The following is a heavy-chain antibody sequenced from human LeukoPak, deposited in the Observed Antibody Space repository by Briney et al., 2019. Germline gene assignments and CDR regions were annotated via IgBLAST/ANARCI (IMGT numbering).Heavy chain of an antibody. CDR2: INPNSGGT. CDR1: GYTFTGYY. Sequence: ASVKVSCKASGYTFTGYYMHWVRQAPGQGLEWMGWINPNSGGTNYAQKFQGRVTITRNTSISTAYMELSSLRSEDTAVYYCARASSRLRFLEWLLYYFDYWGQGTLVTVSS. CDR3: ARASSRLRFLEWLLYYFDY. J-gene: IGHJ4*02. V-gene: IGHV1-2*02. D-gene: IGHD3-3*01.